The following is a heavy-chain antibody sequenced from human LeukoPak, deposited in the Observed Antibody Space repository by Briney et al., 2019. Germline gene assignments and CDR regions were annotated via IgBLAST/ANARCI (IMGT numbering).Heavy chain of an antibody. CDR1: GYTFTSYY. D-gene: IGHD6-13*01. V-gene: IGHV1-2*02. CDR2: INPNNGGT. Sequence: ASVKVSCKASGYTFTSYYIHWVRQAPGQGLEWMGWINPNNGGTKYAQRFQGRVIMTSDTSISTVYMELKRLRSDDTAMYYCVRDRGSSWFGDYWGQGTLVTVSS. J-gene: IGHJ4*02. CDR3: VRDRGSSWFGDY.